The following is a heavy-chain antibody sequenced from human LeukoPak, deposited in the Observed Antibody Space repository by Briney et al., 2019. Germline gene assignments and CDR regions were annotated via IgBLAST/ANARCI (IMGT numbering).Heavy chain of an antibody. CDR1: GGTFSSYA. CDR3: ARGDTPNDYDSSGYYYEFAY. Sequence: ASVKVSCKASGGTFSSYAISWVRQAPGQGLEWMGGIIPIFGTANYAQKFQGRVTITADESTSTAYMELSSLRSEDTAVYYCARGDTPNDYDSSGYYYEFAYWGRGPLVAVS. CDR2: IIPIFGTA. J-gene: IGHJ4*02. D-gene: IGHD3-22*01. V-gene: IGHV1-69*13.